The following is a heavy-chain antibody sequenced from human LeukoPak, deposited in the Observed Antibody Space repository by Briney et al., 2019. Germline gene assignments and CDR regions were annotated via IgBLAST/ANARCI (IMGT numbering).Heavy chain of an antibody. CDR3: ARTGVDTAMGLFDY. V-gene: IGHV2-70*11. D-gene: IGHD5-18*01. J-gene: IGHJ4*02. Sequence: SAPALVKPTQTLTLTCTFSGFSLSTSGMCVSWIRQPPGKALESLAGNEWHDDKYYSTSLKTSLTISKETCKSQVVLTMTNMDPVDSATYYCARTGVDTAMGLFDYWGQGTLVTVSS. CDR2: NEWHDDK. CDR1: GFSLSTSGMC.